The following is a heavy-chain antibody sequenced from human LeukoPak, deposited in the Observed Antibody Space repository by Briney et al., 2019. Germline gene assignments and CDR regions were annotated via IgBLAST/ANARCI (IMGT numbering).Heavy chain of an antibody. Sequence: KAGGSLRLSCAASGFTFSDYYMSWIRQAPGKGLEWVSYISSSGSTIYYADSVKGRFTISRDNAKNSLYLQMNSLRAEDTAVYYCARVGDILTGISFDIWGQGTMVTVSP. V-gene: IGHV3-11*01. D-gene: IGHD3-9*01. CDR1: GFTFSDYY. CDR3: ARVGDILTGISFDI. J-gene: IGHJ3*02. CDR2: ISSSGSTI.